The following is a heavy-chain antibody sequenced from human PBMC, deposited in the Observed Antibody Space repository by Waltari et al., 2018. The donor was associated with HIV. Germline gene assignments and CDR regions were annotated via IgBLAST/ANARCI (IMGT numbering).Heavy chain of an antibody. CDR2: IYSGGST. D-gene: IGHD5-12*01. CDR3: TRGYSGYEDY. J-gene: IGHJ4*02. CDR1: GFTVSSNA. V-gene: IGHV3-53*02. Sequence: EVQLVETGGGLIQPGGSLRLSCDASGFTVSSNAMSWVRQAPGKGLECVSVIYSGGSTYYADSVKGRFTISRDKSKNTLYLQMNSLRAEDTAVYYCTRGYSGYEDYWGQGTLVTVSS.